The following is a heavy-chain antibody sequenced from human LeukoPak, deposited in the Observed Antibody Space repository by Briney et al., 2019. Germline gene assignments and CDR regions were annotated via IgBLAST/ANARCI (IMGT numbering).Heavy chain of an antibody. J-gene: IGHJ4*02. D-gene: IGHD2-21*01. Sequence: PGGSLRLSCATSGFTFSTYDMHWVRQAPGKGLEWVAHIRYDGLKKRYADSVRGRVTVSRDNSKNTLYLQMNSLRAEDTAACYCAKDRETFSSYFYFDYWGQGTLVPVSS. CDR1: GFTFSTYD. V-gene: IGHV3-30*02. CDR2: IRYDGLKK. CDR3: AKDRETFSSYFYFDY.